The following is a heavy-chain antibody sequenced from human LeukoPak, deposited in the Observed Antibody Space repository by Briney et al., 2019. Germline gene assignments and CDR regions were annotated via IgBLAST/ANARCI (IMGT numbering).Heavy chain of an antibody. Sequence: ASVKVSCKASGYTFTGYYMHWVRQAPGQGLEWMGWINPNSGGTNYAQKFQGRVTLTRDTSITTAYMELSRLRSDDTAVYYCAAFGGQWLIRGDDVFDLWGQGTMVTVSS. V-gene: IGHV1-2*02. CDR2: INPNSGGT. D-gene: IGHD6-19*01. CDR1: GYTFTGYY. J-gene: IGHJ3*01. CDR3: AAFGGQWLIRGDDVFDL.